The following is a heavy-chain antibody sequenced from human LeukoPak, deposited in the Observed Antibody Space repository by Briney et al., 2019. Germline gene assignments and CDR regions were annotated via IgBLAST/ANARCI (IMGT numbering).Heavy chain of an antibody. D-gene: IGHD3-10*01. CDR1: GGSISSYY. V-gene: IGHV4-59*12. Sequence: KPSETLSLTCTVSGGSISSYYWSWIRQPPGKGLEWIGYIYYSGSTNYNPSLKSRVTISVDTSKNQFSLKLSSVTAADTAVYYCAREVRGVISYYFDYWGQGTLVTVSS. CDR2: IYYSGST. J-gene: IGHJ4*02. CDR3: AREVRGVISYYFDY.